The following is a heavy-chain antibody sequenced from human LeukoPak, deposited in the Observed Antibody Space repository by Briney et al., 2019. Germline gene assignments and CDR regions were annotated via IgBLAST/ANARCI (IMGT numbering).Heavy chain of an antibody. Sequence: ASVKVSCKASGYTFTSYGINWVRQAPGRGLEWMGWISAYNGHTNYAQNLQGRVTMTTDTSTNTAYMELRSLRSDDTAVYYCALYSSGWNFDYWGQGTLVTVSS. CDR2: ISAYNGHT. CDR1: GYTFTSYG. J-gene: IGHJ4*02. CDR3: ALYSSGWNFDY. V-gene: IGHV1-18*01. D-gene: IGHD6-19*01.